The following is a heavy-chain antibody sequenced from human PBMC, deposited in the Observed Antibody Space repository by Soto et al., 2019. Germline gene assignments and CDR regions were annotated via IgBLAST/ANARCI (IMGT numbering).Heavy chain of an antibody. J-gene: IGHJ5*02. Sequence: PSVKVSCKVSGYTLTELSMHWVRQAPGKGLEWMGGFDPEDGETIYAQKFQGRVTMTEDTSTDTAYMELSSLRSEDTAVYYCATVGVAPNWFDPWGQGTLVTVSS. CDR2: FDPEDGET. D-gene: IGHD3-3*01. CDR3: ATVGVAPNWFDP. CDR1: GYTLTELS. V-gene: IGHV1-24*01.